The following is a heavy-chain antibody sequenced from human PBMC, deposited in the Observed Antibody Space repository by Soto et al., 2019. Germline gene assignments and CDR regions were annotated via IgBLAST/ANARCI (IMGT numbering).Heavy chain of an antibody. J-gene: IGHJ5*02. CDR3: TRNPRSGTSVGWFDP. Sequence: EASVKVSCKASGYTFTGYYMHWVRQAPGQGLEWMGWINPNSGGTNYAQKFQGWVTMTRDTSISTAYMELSRLRSDDTAVYYCTRNPRSGTSVGWFDPWGQGTLVTVSS. V-gene: IGHV1-2*04. CDR2: INPNSGGT. CDR1: GYTFTGYY. D-gene: IGHD2-2*01.